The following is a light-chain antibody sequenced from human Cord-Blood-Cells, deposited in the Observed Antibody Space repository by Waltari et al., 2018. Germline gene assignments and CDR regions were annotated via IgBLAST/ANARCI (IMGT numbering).Light chain of an antibody. CDR2: DVR. CDR3: SSYTSSSTLV. CDR1: SSDVGGYNY. J-gene: IGLJ3*02. V-gene: IGLV2-14*01. Sequence: QSALTQPASVSGSPGQSITISCTGTSSDVGGYNYVSWYQQHPGKAPKLMIYDVRNRPSGVSNRFSGSKSGNTASLTMSGLQAEDEADYYCSSYTSSSTLVFGGGTKLTVL.